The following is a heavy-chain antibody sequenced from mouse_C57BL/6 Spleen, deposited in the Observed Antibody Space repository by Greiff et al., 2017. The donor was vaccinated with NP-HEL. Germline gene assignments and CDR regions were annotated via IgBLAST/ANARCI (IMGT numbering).Heavy chain of an antibody. D-gene: IGHD2-2*01. V-gene: IGHV1-39*01. J-gene: IGHJ4*01. CDR3: ARGYYGYDRYAMDY. CDR2: INPNYGTT. Sequence: VQLKESGPELVKPGASVKISCKASGYSFTDYNMNWVKQSNGKSLEWIGVINPNYGTTSYNQKFKGKATLTVDQSSSTAYMQLNSLTSEDSAVYYCARGYYGYDRYAMDYWGQGTSVTVSS. CDR1: GYSFTDYN.